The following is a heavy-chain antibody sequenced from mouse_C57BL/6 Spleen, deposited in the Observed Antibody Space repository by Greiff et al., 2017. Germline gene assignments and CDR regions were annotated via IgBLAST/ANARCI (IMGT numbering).Heavy chain of an antibody. D-gene: IGHD1-1*01. CDR2: IHPNSGST. Sequence: QVQLQQSGAELVKPGASVKLSCKASGYTFTSYWMHWVKQRPGQGLEWIGVIHPNSGSTNYNEKFKSKATLTVDKSSSTAYMQLSSLTSEDSAVYYCARWHYGSSPYAMDYWGQGTSVTVSS. V-gene: IGHV1-64*01. CDR3: ARWHYGSSPYAMDY. CDR1: GYTFTSYW. J-gene: IGHJ4*01.